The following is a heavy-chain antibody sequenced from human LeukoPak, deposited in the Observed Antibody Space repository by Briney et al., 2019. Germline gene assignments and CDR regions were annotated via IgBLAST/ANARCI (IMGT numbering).Heavy chain of an antibody. Sequence: ASVKVSCKASGYTFTGYYMHWGRQAPGQGLEWMGWINPNSGGTNYAQKFQGRVTMTRDTSISTAYMELSRLRSDDTAGYYCGRDQEHSGSGGGWGQGTLVTVSS. CDR2: INPNSGGT. CDR1: GYTFTGYY. D-gene: IGHD1-26*01. V-gene: IGHV1-2*02. CDR3: GRDQEHSGSGGG. J-gene: IGHJ4*02.